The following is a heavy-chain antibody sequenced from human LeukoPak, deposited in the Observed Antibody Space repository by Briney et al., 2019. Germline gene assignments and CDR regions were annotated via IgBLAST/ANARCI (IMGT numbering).Heavy chain of an antibody. V-gene: IGHV3-7*01. J-gene: IGHJ4*02. CDR3: ARGVPYASWSGPHYSDY. Sequence: GGSLRLSCAASGFTFSSYWMSWVRQAPGKGLEWVANIKQDGSQKYYVDSVEGRFSISRDNAKNSLYLQMNSLRAEDTAVYYCARGVPYASWSGPHYSDYWGQGTLVTVSS. CDR2: IKQDGSQK. D-gene: IGHD3-3*01. CDR1: GFTFSSYW.